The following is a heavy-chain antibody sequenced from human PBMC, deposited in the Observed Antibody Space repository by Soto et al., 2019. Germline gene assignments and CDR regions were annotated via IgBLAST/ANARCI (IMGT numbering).Heavy chain of an antibody. V-gene: IGHV4-59*01. CDR1: GGSISSYY. CDR2: IYYSGST. Sequence: QVQLQESGPGLVKPSETLSLTCTVSGGSISSYYWSWIRQPPGKGLEWIGYIYYSGSTNYNPSLTSRVTISVDTSKNQFSLKLSSVTAADTAVYYCARTLRPPYYDYVWGSYRYIPTYFDYWGQGTLVTVSS. D-gene: IGHD3-16*02. CDR3: ARTLRPPYYDYVWGSYRYIPTYFDY. J-gene: IGHJ4*02.